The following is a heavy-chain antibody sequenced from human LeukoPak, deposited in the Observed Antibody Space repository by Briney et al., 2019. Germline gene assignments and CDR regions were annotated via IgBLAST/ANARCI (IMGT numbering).Heavy chain of an antibody. D-gene: IGHD2-15*01. Sequence: GASVKVSCKASGYTFTSYAMHWVRQAPGQRLEWMGWINAGNGNTKYSQKFQGRVTITRDTSASTVYMELSSLRSEDTAVYYCARGYCSGGSCYTLDYYYGMDVWGQGTTVTVSS. CDR1: GYTFTSYA. CDR3: ARGYCSGGSCYTLDYYYGMDV. V-gene: IGHV1-3*01. J-gene: IGHJ6*02. CDR2: INAGNGNT.